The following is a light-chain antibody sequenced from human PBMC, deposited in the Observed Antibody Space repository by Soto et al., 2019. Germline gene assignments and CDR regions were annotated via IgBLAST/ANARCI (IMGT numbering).Light chain of an antibody. V-gene: IGKV3-20*01. CDR3: QQYGSSPLT. J-gene: IGKJ4*01. CDR2: CAS. Sequence: EIVLTQSPSTLSLSPGERATLSCRASQSVSSSFLAWYQQKPGQAPRLLIYCASSRATGIPDRFSGSGSGTDFTLTISRLEPEDVAVYYCQQYGSSPLTFGAGTKVEIK. CDR1: QSVSSSF.